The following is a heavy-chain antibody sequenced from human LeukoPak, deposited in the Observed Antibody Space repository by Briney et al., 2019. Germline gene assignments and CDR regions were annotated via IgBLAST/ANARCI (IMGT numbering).Heavy chain of an antibody. D-gene: IGHD3-9*01. CDR1: GFTFSDYY. V-gene: IGHV3-11*04. Sequence: GGSLRLSCAASGFTFSDYYMNWIRQAPGKGLEWVSYSSSAGTIYYADSVKGRFTISRDNAKNSLYLQMNSLRAEDTAVYYCATTHGDFDWLMYYWGQGTLVTISS. CDR3: ATTHGDFDWLMYY. J-gene: IGHJ4*02. CDR2: SSSAGTI.